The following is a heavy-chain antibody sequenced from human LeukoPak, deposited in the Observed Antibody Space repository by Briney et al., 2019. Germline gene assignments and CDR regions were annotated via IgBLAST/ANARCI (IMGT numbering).Heavy chain of an antibody. D-gene: IGHD3-16*01. J-gene: IGHJ4*02. CDR3: ARRMITLGGEDY. CDR2: IYYSGST. Sequence: PSETLSPTCTVSGGSISSSSYYWGWIRQPPGKGLEWIGSIYYSGSTYYNPSLKSRVTISVDTSKNQFSLKLSSVTAADTAVYYCARRMITLGGEDYWGQGTLVTVSS. CDR1: GGSISSSSYY. V-gene: IGHV4-39*01.